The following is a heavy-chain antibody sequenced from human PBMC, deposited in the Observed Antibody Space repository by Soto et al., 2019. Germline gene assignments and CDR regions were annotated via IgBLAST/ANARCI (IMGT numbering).Heavy chain of an antibody. CDR2: IKQDGSEK. CDR1: GFTFSSYW. V-gene: IGHV3-7*01. D-gene: IGHD3-10*01. CDR3: ARDDGSGSYYYYYGMDV. J-gene: IGHJ6*02. Sequence: VGSLRLSCAASGFTFSSYWMSWVRQAPGKGLEWVANIKQDGSEKYYVDSVKGRFTISRDNAKNSLYLQMNSLRAEDTAVYYCARDDGSGSYYYYYGMDVWGQGTTVTVSS.